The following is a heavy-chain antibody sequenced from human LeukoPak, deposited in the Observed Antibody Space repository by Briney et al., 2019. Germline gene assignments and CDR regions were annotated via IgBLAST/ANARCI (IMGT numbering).Heavy chain of an antibody. J-gene: IGHJ4*02. CDR2: IYHNGAT. CDR3: ARNGGNSDYDY. V-gene: IGHV4-4*02. D-gene: IGHD4-23*01. CDR1: GGSISSSSSFC. Sequence: PSETLTLTCAVSGGSISSSSSFCWTWVRQPPGEGLEWIGEIYHNGATNYNPSLKSRVTMLLDKSKNQFFLKLNSVTAADTAVYNCARNGGNSDYDYWGQGTLVTVSA.